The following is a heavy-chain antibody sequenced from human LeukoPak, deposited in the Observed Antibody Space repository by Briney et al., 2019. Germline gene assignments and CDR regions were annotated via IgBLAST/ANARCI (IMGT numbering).Heavy chain of an antibody. D-gene: IGHD6-19*01. CDR2: IYYSGST. CDR1: GGSISSYY. CDR3: ARELLPGYSSGWYGY. Sequence: SETLSLTCTVAGGSISSYYWSWIRQPPGRGLEWLGYIYYSGSTNYNPSLKTRVTISVDTSKNQFSLRLSSVTAADTAVYYCARELLPGYSSGWYGYWGQGTLVTVSS. V-gene: IGHV4-59*01. J-gene: IGHJ4*02.